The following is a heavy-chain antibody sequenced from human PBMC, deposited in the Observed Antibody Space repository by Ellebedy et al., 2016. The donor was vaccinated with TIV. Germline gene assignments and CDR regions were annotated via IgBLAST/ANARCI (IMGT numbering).Heavy chain of an antibody. V-gene: IGHV1-46*01. D-gene: IGHD2-15*01. CDR1: GYTFTSYF. CDR2: INPSGGST. J-gene: IGHJ4*02. CDR3: ARSSSDDY. Sequence: AASVKVSCKASGYTFTSYFMYWVRQAPGQGLEWMGIINPSGGSTSYAQKFQGRVTMTRDTSTRTVYMELRGLRSDDTAVYYCARSSSDDYWGPGTLVTVSS.